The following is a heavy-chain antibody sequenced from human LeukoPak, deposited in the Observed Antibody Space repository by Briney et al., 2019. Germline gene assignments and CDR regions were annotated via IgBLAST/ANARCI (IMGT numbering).Heavy chain of an antibody. CDR1: GFTFSSYS. CDR2: ISSSSSYI. CDR3: ARDAGGSYRTNAFDY. D-gene: IGHD1-26*01. Sequence: GGSLRLSCAASGFTFSSYSMNWVRQAPGKGLEWVSSISSSSSYIYYADSVKGRFTISRDNAKNSLYLQMNSLRAEDTAVYYCARDAGGSYRTNAFDYWGQGTLVTVSS. V-gene: IGHV3-21*01. J-gene: IGHJ4*02.